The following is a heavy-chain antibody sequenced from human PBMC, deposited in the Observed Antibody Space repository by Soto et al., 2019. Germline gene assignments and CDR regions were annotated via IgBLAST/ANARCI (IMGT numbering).Heavy chain of an antibody. CDR2: ISGSGGAP. CDR3: ARQEYSTTWYLKY. CDR1: GFTFSAYA. Sequence: EVQLLESGGGVVQPGGSLRLSCAASGFTFSAYAMSWVRQAPGKGLEWVSVISGSGGAPYYADSVKGRFTISRDNSKNTLYLQMNSLRGEDTAVYYCARQEYSTTWYLKYWGQGTLVTVSS. V-gene: IGHV3-23*01. D-gene: IGHD6-13*01. J-gene: IGHJ4*02.